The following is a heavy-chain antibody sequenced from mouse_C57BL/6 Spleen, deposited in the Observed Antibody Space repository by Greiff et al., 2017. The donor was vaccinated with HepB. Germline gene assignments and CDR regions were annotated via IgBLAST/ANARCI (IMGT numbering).Heavy chain of an antibody. CDR2: IYPGDGDT. V-gene: IGHV1-82*01. D-gene: IGHD1-1*01. CDR3: ARDYYDSSPFAY. CDR1: GYAFSSSW. J-gene: IGHJ3*01. Sequence: QVQLQQSGPELVKPGASVKISCKASGYAFSSSWMNWVKQRPGKGLEWIGRIYPGDGDTNYNGKFKGKATLTADKSSSTAYMQLSSLTSEDSAVYFCARDYYDSSPFAYWGQGTLVTVSA.